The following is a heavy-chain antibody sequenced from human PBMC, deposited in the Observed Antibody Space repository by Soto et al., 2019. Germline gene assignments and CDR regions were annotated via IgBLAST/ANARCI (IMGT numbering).Heavy chain of an antibody. V-gene: IGHV3-30*18. Sequence: GGSLRLSCAASGFTSSSYGMHWVRQAPGKGLEWVAVISYDGSNKYYADSVKGRFTISRDNSKNTLYLQMNSLRAEDTAVYYCAKEVGSSWYRRLDYWSQGTLITVSS. CDR1: GFTSSSYG. CDR3: AKEVGSSWYRRLDY. D-gene: IGHD6-13*01. J-gene: IGHJ4*02. CDR2: ISYDGSNK.